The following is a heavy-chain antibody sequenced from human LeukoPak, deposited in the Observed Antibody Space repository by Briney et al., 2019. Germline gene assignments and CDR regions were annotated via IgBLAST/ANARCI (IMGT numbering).Heavy chain of an antibody. CDR3: AREEALGSGSFDY. D-gene: IGHD1-26*01. V-gene: IGHV4-4*02. J-gene: IGHJ4*02. Sequence: SETLSLTCAVSGGSISSSNWWSWVRQPPGKGLEWIGEIYHSGSTNYNPSLKSRVTISVDKSKNQFSLKLSSVTAADTAVYYCAREEALGSGSFDYWGQGTLVTVSS. CDR1: GGSISSSNW. CDR2: IYHSGST.